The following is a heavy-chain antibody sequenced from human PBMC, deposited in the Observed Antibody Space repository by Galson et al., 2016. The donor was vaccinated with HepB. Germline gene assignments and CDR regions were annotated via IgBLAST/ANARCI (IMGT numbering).Heavy chain of an antibody. CDR3: TRNQGSGGGSCYDN. Sequence: LRLSCADSGFTFSIYSMNWVRQAPGKGLEWISHITSCSSVTYYADSVKGRFTISRDSAKNSLYLQMNSLRAEDTALYYCTRNQGSGGGSCYDNWGQGTLVTVSS. J-gene: IGHJ4*02. CDR1: GFTFSIYS. V-gene: IGHV3-48*04. CDR2: ITSCSSVT. D-gene: IGHD2-15*01.